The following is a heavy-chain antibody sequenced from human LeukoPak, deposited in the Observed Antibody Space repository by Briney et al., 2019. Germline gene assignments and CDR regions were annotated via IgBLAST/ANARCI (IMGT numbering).Heavy chain of an antibody. CDR2: VDPEDGET. D-gene: IGHD1-26*01. CDR1: GYTFTDYY. CDR3: ATGRGSYPREY. J-gene: IGHJ4*02. V-gene: IGHV1-69-2*01. Sequence: ASVKVSCKVSGYTFTDYYMHWVQQAPGKGLEWMGLVDPEDGETIYAEKFQGRVTITADTSTDTAYMELSSLRSEDTAVYYCATGRGSYPREYWGQGTLVTVSS.